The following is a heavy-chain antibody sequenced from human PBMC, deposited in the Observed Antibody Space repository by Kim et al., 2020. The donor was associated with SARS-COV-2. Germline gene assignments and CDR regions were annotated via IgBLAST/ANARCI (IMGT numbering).Heavy chain of an antibody. V-gene: IGHV3-30*07. Sequence: ADSVQGRFTISRENSKNTLYLQMNSLGAADTAIYYCARDTSSWYYFDYWGQGTLVTVSS. J-gene: IGHJ4*02. D-gene: IGHD6-13*01. CDR3: ARDTSSWYYFDY.